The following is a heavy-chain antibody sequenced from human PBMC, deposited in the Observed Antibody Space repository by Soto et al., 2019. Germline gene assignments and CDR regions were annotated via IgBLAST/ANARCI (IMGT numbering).Heavy chain of an antibody. CDR1: GGSISSSSYY. V-gene: IGHV4-39*07. D-gene: IGHD3-9*01. J-gene: IGHJ6*03. CDR2: IYYSGST. Sequence: SETLSLTCTVSGGSISSSSYYWGWIRQPPGKGLEWIGSIYYSGSTYYNPSLKSRVTISVDTSKNQFSLKLSSVTAADTAVYYCARDSLAGGYFDWFKSEETQDNYYYYMDVWGKGTTVTVSS. CDR3: ARDSLAGGYFDWFKSEETQDNYYYYMDV.